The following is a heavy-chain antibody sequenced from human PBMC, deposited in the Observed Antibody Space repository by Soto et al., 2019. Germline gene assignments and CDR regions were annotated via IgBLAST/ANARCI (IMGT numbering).Heavy chain of an antibody. J-gene: IGHJ6*02. D-gene: IGHD6-13*01. CDR1: PFTFSSYS. CDR2: ISSSSSYI. Sequence: GGSLRLSCAPSPFTFSSYSMNWVRQAPGKGLEWVSSISSSSSYIYYADSVMGRFTISRDNAKNSLYLQMNSLRAEDTAVYYCARDLGSSWSNYRMGICGQGTTVTISS. V-gene: IGHV3-21*01. CDR3: ARDLGSSWSNYRMGI.